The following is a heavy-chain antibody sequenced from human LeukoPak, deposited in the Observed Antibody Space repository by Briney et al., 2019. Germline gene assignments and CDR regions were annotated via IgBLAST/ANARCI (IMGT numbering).Heavy chain of an antibody. D-gene: IGHD6-13*01. CDR2: INHSGST. J-gene: IGHJ4*02. CDR3: ARDGGSSSWYVSDY. V-gene: IGHV4-34*01. Sequence: SETLSLTCAVYGGSFSGYYWCWIRQPPGKGLEWIGEINHSGSTNYNPSLKSRVTISVDTSKNQFSLKLSSVTAADTAVYYCARDGGSSSWYVSDYWGQGTLVTVSS. CDR1: GGSFSGYY.